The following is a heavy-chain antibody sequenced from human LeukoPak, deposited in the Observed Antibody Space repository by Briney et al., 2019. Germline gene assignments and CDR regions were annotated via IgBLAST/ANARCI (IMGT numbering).Heavy chain of an antibody. Sequence: SETLSLTCTVSGGSINSGAYYWNWIRQHPGKGLEWIGYIYYSGSTYYNPSLKSRVTISVDTSKNQFSLKLSSVTAADTAVYYCASAVVTAWNYWGQGTLVTVSS. CDR1: GGSINSGAYY. CDR2: IYYSGST. V-gene: IGHV4-31*03. D-gene: IGHD2-21*02. J-gene: IGHJ4*02. CDR3: ASAVVTAWNY.